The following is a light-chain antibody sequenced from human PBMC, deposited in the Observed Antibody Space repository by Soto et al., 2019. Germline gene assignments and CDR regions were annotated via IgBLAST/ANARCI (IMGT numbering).Light chain of an antibody. Sequence: EIVMTQSPATLSVSPGERATLSCRASQSVSSDLAWYHQKPGQAPRLLIYGASTRATGIPARFSGSGSGTEFPLTINSLQSEDLAVFYCQQYNNWPRTFGQGTKVEIK. CDR1: QSVSSD. CDR2: GAS. CDR3: QQYNNWPRT. J-gene: IGKJ1*01. V-gene: IGKV3-15*01.